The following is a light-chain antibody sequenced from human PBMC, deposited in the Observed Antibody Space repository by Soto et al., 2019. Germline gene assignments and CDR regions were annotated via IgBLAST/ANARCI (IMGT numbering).Light chain of an antibody. CDR3: QQDYNLPLT. V-gene: IGKV3D-7*01. J-gene: IGKJ4*01. CDR1: QSVSSSY. Sequence: GERVTLSCRASQSVSSSYLTWYQQKPGQAPRLLIYGASTRATGIPARFSGSGSGTDSTLTISSLQPEDFAVYYCQQDYNLPLTFGGGTKVDIK. CDR2: GAS.